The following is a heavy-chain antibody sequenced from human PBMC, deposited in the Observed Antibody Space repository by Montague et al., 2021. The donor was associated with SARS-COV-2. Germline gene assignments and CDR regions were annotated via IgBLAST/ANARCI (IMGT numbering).Heavy chain of an antibody. J-gene: IGHJ5*02. CDR1: GGSVGSSHYY. Sequence: SETLSLTCTVSGGSVGSSHYYWAWIRQPPGKGLEWIGTIYYSGSTYYXPSPRSRVTIDVDASTNQFSLKLHSVTAAGTAVYFCARGLYNWNYEHWLDTWGQGTLVTVPS. D-gene: IGHD1-7*01. CDR2: IYYSGST. V-gene: IGHV4-39*01. CDR3: ARGLYNWNYEHWLDT.